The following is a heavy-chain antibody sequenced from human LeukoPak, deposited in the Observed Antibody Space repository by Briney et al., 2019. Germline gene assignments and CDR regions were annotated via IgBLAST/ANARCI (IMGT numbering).Heavy chain of an antibody. CDR3: ATETNGRHYDY. J-gene: IGHJ4*02. Sequence: GGSLRLSCAASGFTFTINSMNWVRQAPGKGLEWVASISGSSSNIYYADSAKGRFFISRDNARNSLYLQMNSLRAEDTAVYYCATETNGRHYDYWGQGTLLTVSS. CDR2: ISGSSSNI. CDR1: GFTFTINS. V-gene: IGHV3-21*06. D-gene: IGHD1-14*01.